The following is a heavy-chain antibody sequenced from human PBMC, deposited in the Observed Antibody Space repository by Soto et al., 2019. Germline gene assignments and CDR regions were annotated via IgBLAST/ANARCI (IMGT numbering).Heavy chain of an antibody. Sequence: SETLSLTCTVSGGSISSSSYYWGWIRQPPGKGLEWIGSIFYSGSTYYNPSLKSRVTISVDTSKNQFSLSLRSVTAADTAVYNCASHRTFWPFDDWGQGILVTVSS. V-gene: IGHV4-39*01. CDR2: IFYSGST. J-gene: IGHJ4*02. D-gene: IGHD2-8*01. CDR1: GGSISSSSYY. CDR3: ASHRTFWPFDD.